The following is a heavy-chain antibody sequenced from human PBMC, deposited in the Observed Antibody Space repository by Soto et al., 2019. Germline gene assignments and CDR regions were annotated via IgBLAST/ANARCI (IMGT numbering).Heavy chain of an antibody. D-gene: IGHD3-16*01. V-gene: IGHV3-30*18. CDR2: VSYDGSNK. Sequence: GGSLRLSCAASGFSFSSYGMHWVRQAPGKGLEWVAVVSYDGSNKYYADSVKGRFTISRDNSKNTLYLQMNSLRAEDTAVYYWGKILWGVTSYYNGMAVGGQGTRATFSS. J-gene: IGHJ6*02. CDR1: GFSFSSYG. CDR3: GKILWGVTSYYNGMAV.